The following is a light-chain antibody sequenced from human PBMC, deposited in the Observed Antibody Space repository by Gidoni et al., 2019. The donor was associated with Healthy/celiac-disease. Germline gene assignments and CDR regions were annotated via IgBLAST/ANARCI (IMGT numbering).Light chain of an antibody. CDR3: QQRSNWPPA. CDR2: EAS. J-gene: IGKJ4*01. V-gene: IGKV3-11*01. CDR1: QSVSSY. Sequence: EIVLTQSPAALSLSPGESATLSCRASQSVSSYLAWYQQKPGQAPRLLIYEASNRATGIPARFSGSGSGTDFTLTISSLEPEDFAVYYCQQRSNWPPAFGGGTKVEIK.